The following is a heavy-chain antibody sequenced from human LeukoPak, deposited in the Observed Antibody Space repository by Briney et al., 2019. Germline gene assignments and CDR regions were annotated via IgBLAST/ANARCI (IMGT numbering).Heavy chain of an antibody. V-gene: IGHV4-59*08. CDR1: GGSISSYY. J-gene: IGHJ4*02. Sequence: SETLCLTCTVSGGSISSYYWSWIRQPPGKGLEWIGYIYYSGSTNYNPSLKSRVTISVDTSKNQFSLKLSSVTAADTAVYYCARVAYGSGSRLIDCWGQGTLVTISS. CDR3: ARVAYGSGSRLIDC. D-gene: IGHD3-10*01. CDR2: IYYSGST.